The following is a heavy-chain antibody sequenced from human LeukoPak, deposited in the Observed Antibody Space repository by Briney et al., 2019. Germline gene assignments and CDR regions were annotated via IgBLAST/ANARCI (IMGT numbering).Heavy chain of an antibody. Sequence: GESLKISCKGSGYSFTSYWIGWVRQVPGKGLEWMGIIYPGDSDTRYSPSFQGQVTISADKSISTAYLQWSSLKASDTAMYYCALIVVVTAIGGWFDPWGQGTLVTVSS. J-gene: IGHJ5*02. V-gene: IGHV5-51*01. D-gene: IGHD2-21*02. CDR2: IYPGDSDT. CDR1: GYSFTSYW. CDR3: ALIVVVTAIGGWFDP.